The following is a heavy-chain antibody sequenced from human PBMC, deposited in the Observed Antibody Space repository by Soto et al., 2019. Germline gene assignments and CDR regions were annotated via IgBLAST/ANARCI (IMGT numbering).Heavy chain of an antibody. D-gene: IGHD3-16*01. CDR1: GYSFTNND. CDR2: MNPGSGDT. Sequence: SVKVSCKASGYSFTNNDVSWVRQATGQGLEWMGWMNPGSGDTGYAQKFQGRVTMTRDISIAKAYMELSSLRSDDTAIYYCARMATFGSLNWFDPWGQGTLVTVSS. J-gene: IGHJ5*02. CDR3: ARMATFGSLNWFDP. V-gene: IGHV1-8*01.